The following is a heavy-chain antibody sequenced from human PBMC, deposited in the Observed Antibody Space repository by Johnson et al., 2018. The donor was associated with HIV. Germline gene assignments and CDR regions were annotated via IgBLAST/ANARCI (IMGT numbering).Heavy chain of an antibody. Sequence: VQLVESGGGLVQPGGSLRLSCAASGFTFSSYDMHWVRQTTGKGLEWVSAIGTAGDAYYPGSVKGRFTISRENAKNSLYLQMNSLRAGDTAVYYCARDLRQFLEWSTTFDIWGQGTMVTVSS. D-gene: IGHD3-3*01. CDR3: ARDLRQFLEWSTTFDI. V-gene: IGHV3-13*01. CDR1: GFTFSSYD. CDR2: IGTAGDA. J-gene: IGHJ3*02.